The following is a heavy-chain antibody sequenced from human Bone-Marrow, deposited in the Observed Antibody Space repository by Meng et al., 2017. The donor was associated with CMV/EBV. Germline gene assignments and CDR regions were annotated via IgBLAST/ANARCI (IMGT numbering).Heavy chain of an antibody. CDR2: INPNTGGT. D-gene: IGHD5-12*01. J-gene: IGHJ4*02. Sequence: ASVKVSCKTSGFSFSDYYIHWVRQAPGQGLEWMGGINPNTGGTDYAQKFQGRVTMTRDTSITTVYMELRTLRSDDTAVYYCAREKWLRLRYFDYWGQGTLVTVSS. V-gene: IGHV1-2*02. CDR1: GFSFSDYY. CDR3: AREKWLRLRYFDY.